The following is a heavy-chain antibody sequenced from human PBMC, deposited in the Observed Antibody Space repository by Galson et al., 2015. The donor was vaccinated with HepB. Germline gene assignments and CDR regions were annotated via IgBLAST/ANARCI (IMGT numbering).Heavy chain of an antibody. CDR3: AKISLSGWRGAVDY. J-gene: IGHJ4*02. CDR2: VSGRDGYT. V-gene: IGHV3-23*01. Sequence: SLRLSCAASGFTFSSFGMSWVRQAPGKGLEWVSGVSGRDGYTYYADSVKGRFAISRDNSKSTLYLQMNSLRAEDTAVYYCAKISLSGWRGAVDYWGQGTLVTVSS. CDR1: GFTFSSFG. D-gene: IGHD6-19*01.